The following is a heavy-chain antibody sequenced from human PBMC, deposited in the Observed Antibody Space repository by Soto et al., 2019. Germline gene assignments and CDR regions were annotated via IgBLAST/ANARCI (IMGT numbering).Heavy chain of an antibody. Sequence: GGSLRLSCAASGFTFSSYGMHWVRQAPGKGLEWVAVISYDGSNKYYADSVKGRFTISRDNSKNTLYLQMNSLRAEDTAVYYCARIYQYYYGMDVWGQGTKVTVSS. D-gene: IGHD2-2*01. J-gene: IGHJ6*02. V-gene: IGHV3-30*03. CDR1: GFTFSSYG. CDR2: ISYDGSNK. CDR3: ARIYQYYYGMDV.